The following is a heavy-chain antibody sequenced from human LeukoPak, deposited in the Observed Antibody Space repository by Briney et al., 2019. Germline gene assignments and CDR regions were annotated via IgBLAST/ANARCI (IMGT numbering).Heavy chain of an antibody. J-gene: IGHJ3*02. CDR2: IYHSGST. V-gene: IGHV4-38-2*01. D-gene: IGHD3-10*01. Sequence: LRLSCAASRFTFSSYSMNWIRQPPGKGLEWIGSIYHSGSTYYNPSLKSRVTVSVDTSKNQFSLKLSSVTAADTAVYYCARPVLTGSGEAFDIWGQGTMVTVSS. CDR3: ARPVLTGSGEAFDI. CDR1: RFTFSSYS.